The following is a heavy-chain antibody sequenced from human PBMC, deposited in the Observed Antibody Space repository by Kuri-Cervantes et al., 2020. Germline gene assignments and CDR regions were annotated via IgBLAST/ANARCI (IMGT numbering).Heavy chain of an antibody. CDR1: GGTFSSYT. J-gene: IGHJ1*01. D-gene: IGHD3-22*01. V-gene: IGHV1-69*02. CDR2: IIPILGIA. CDR3: ARGDYYDSSGYYLEYFQH. Sequence: SVKVSCKASGGTFSSYTISWVRQAPGQGLEWMGRIIPILGIANYAQKFQGRVTITADESTSTAYMELSSLRSEDTAVYYCARGDYYDSSGYYLEYFQHWGQGTPVTVSS.